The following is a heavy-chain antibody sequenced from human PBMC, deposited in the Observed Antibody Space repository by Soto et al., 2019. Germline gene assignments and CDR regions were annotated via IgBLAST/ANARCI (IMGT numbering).Heavy chain of an antibody. CDR2: TRSNGEHT. CDR1: GFMFSSFA. J-gene: IGHJ6*02. D-gene: IGHD2-2*01. CDR3: AKDSKSVSVSAARVYGMDV. Sequence: LRLSCAGSGFMFSSFAMTWVRQAPGKGLEWVSTTRSNGEHTYYADSVKGRFTVSRDNSKNTLFLEMSSLRAEDSAIYYCAKDSKSVSVSAARVYGMDVWGQGTTVTVSS. V-gene: IGHV3-23*01.